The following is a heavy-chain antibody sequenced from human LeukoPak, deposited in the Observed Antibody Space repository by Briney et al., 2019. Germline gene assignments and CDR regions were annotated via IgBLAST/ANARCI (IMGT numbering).Heavy chain of an antibody. Sequence: GGSLRLSCAASGFTVSSNYMSWVRQAPGKGLEWVSVIYSGGSTYYADSVKGRFTISGDNSKNTLYVQMNSLRAEDTAVYYCARDKPMVRGVIGYWGQGTLVTVSS. V-gene: IGHV3-66*01. CDR3: ARDKPMVRGVIGY. D-gene: IGHD3-10*01. CDR1: GFTVSSNY. J-gene: IGHJ4*02. CDR2: IYSGGST.